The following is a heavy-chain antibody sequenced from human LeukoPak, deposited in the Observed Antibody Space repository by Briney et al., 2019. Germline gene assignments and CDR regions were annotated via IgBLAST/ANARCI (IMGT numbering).Heavy chain of an antibody. Sequence: SETLSLTCAVYGGSLSGYYWSWIRQPPGKGLEWIGSIYYSGSTYYNPSLKSRVTISVDTSKNQFSLKLSSVTAADTAVYYCARHRKIEELDYWGQGTLVTVSS. D-gene: IGHD1-26*01. CDR2: IYYSGST. J-gene: IGHJ4*02. CDR1: GGSLSGYY. V-gene: IGHV4-39*01. CDR3: ARHRKIEELDY.